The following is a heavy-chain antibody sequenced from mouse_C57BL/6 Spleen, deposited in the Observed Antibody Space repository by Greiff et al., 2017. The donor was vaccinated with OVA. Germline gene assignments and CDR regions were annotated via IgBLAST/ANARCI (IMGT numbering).Heavy chain of an antibody. V-gene: IGHV1-82*01. J-gene: IGHJ4*01. D-gene: IGHD3-2*02. CDR3: ARSRAAQALYAMDY. Sequence: VKLQESGPELVKPGASVKISCKASGYAFSSSWMNWVKQRPGKGLEWIGRIYPGDGDTNYNGKFKGKATLTADKSSSTAYMQLSSLTSEDSAVYFCARSRAAQALYAMDYWGQGTSVTVSS. CDR2: IYPGDGDT. CDR1: GYAFSSSW.